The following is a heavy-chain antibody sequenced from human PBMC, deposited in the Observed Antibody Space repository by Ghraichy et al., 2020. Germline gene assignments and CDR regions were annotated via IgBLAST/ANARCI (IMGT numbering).Heavy chain of an antibody. D-gene: IGHD2-2*01. CDR2: IIPIFGIA. J-gene: IGHJ3*02. Sequence: SVKVSCKASGGTFSSYAISWVRQAPGQGLEWMGGIIPIFGIANYAQKFQGRVTITADKSTSTAYMELSSLRSEDTAVYYCASGLSLPAAEGYAFDIWGQGTMVTVSS. CDR1: GGTFSSYA. CDR3: ASGLSLPAAEGYAFDI. V-gene: IGHV1-69*10.